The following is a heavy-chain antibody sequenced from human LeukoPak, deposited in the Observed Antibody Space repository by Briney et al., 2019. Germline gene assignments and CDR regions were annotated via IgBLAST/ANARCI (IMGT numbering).Heavy chain of an antibody. CDR1: GFTFSSYS. J-gene: IGHJ6*03. D-gene: IGHD6-13*01. V-gene: IGHV3-21*01. CDR3: ARDSSSSWHYYYYMDV. CDR2: ISSSSSYI. Sequence: GGSLRLSCAASGFTFSSYSMNWVRQAPGKGLEWVSSISSSSSYIYYADSVKGRFTISRDNAKNSLYLQMNSLRAEDTAVYYCARDSSSSWHYYYYMDVWGKGTTVTVSS.